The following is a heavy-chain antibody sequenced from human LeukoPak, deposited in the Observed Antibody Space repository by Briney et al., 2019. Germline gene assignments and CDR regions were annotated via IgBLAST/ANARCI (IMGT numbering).Heavy chain of an antibody. J-gene: IGHJ4*02. CDR1: GYSISSGYY. Sequence: SETLSLTCTVSGYSISSGYYWGWIRQPPGKGLEWIGSIYHSGSTYYNPSLKSRVTISVDTSKNQFSLKLSSVTAADTAVYYCASDGDYYYGSGSLAGWGQGTLVTVSS. CDR3: ASDGDYYYGSGSLAG. V-gene: IGHV4-38-2*02. D-gene: IGHD3-10*01. CDR2: IYHSGST.